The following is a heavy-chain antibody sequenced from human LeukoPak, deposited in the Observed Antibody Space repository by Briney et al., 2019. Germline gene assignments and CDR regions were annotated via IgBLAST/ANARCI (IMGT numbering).Heavy chain of an antibody. CDR1: GGSISSSSYY. J-gene: IGHJ4*02. D-gene: IGHD3-22*01. CDR3: ARGGWNKFDY. CDR2: IYYSGST. Sequence: PSETLSLTCTVSGGSISSSSYYWGWIRQPPGKGLEWIGSIYYSGSTYYNSSLKSRVTISVDTSKNQFSLKLSSVTAADTAVYYCARGGWNKFDYWGQGTLVTVSS. V-gene: IGHV4-39*07.